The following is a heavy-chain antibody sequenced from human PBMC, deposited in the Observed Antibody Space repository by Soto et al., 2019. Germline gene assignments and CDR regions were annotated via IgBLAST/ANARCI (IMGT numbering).Heavy chain of an antibody. CDR1: GGSISSSSYY. D-gene: IGHD1-26*01. V-gene: IGHV4-39*01. J-gene: IGHJ4*02. CDR3: ARTARLGTSTTLLFDY. CDR2: IYYSGST. Sequence: SETLSLTCTVSGGSISSSSYYWGWIRQPPGKGLEWIGSIYYSGSTYYNPSLKSRVTISVDTSKNQFSLKLSSVTAADTAVYYCARTARLGTSTTLLFDYWGQGTLVTV.